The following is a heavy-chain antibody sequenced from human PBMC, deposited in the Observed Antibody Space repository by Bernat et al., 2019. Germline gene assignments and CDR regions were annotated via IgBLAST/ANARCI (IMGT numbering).Heavy chain of an antibody. Sequence: QVQLVESGGGVVQPGRSLRLSCAASGFTFSSYAMHWVRQAPGKGLEWVAVISFDGNNKYYADSVKGRFTISRDNSKSTLFLQMNSLRAEDTAVDYCAGGPAQYCSGDGCYLGLDYWGQGTLVTVSS. CDR1: GFTFSSYA. V-gene: IGHV3-30-3*01. J-gene: IGHJ4*02. CDR2: ISFDGNNK. D-gene: IGHD2-15*01. CDR3: AGGPAQYCSGDGCYLGLDY.